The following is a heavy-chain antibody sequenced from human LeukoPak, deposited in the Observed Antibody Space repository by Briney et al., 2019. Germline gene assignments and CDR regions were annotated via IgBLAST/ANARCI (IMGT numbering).Heavy chain of an antibody. J-gene: IGHJ4*02. CDR1: GYTFTSYD. D-gene: IGHD3-10*01. V-gene: IGHV1-8*01. Sequence: ASVKVSCKASGYTFTSYDINRVRQATGQGLEWMGWMNPNSGNTGYAQKFQGRVTMTRNTSISTAYMELSSLRSEDTAVYYCARGGSYYGSGSYYNCDYWGQGTLVTVSS. CDR2: MNPNSGNT. CDR3: ARGGSYYGSGSYYNCDY.